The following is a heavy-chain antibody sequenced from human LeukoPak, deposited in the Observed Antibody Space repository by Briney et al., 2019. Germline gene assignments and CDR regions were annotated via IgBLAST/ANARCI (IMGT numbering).Heavy chain of an antibody. D-gene: IGHD1-1*01. V-gene: IGHV4-39*07. CDR3: ARGVGGTYYYYYMDV. CDR1: GGSISSTPYY. CDR2: MFYSGNT. Sequence: SETLSLTCTVSGGSISSTPYYWGWIRQPPGKGLEWIGGMFYSGNTYYNPSLKSRVTISVDTSKNQFSLKLSSVTAADTAVYYCARGVGGTYYYYYMDVWGKGTTVTISS. J-gene: IGHJ6*03.